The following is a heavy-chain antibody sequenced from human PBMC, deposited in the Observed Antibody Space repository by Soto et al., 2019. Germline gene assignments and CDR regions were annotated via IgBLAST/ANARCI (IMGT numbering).Heavy chain of an antibody. CDR3: ARGDILTSFIGGGVED. D-gene: IGHD3-9*01. V-gene: IGHV1-2*02. J-gene: IGHJ4*02. Sequence: ASVKVSCKASGYTFTGYYMHWVRQAPGQGLEWMGWINPNSGGTNYAQKFQGRVTMTRDTSISTAYMELSRLRSDDTAVYYCARGDILTSFIGGGVEDWGQGTLGTGSS. CDR1: GYTFTGYY. CDR2: INPNSGGT.